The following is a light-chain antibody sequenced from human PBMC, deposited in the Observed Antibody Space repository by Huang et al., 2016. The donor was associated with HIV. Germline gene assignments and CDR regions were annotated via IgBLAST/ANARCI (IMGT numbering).Light chain of an antibody. Sequence: AIQVAQSPSSLSASVGDTVPITCRASQGISNELGWYQQKAGKAPELLIYAASKLQRGVPCRFSGSGSGTHFTLTISGLQPEDFATYYCLQDYTYPWTFGQGTVVEIK. V-gene: IGKV1-6*01. CDR2: AAS. CDR1: QGISNE. CDR3: LQDYTYPWT. J-gene: IGKJ1*01.